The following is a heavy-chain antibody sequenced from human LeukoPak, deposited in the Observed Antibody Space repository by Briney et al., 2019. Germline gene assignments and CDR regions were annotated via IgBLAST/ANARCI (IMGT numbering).Heavy chain of an antibody. D-gene: IGHD3-3*01. CDR2: INAGNGNT. J-gene: IGHJ4*02. Sequence: ASVKVSCKASGYTYASYAMHWVRQAPGQRLEWMGWINAGNGNTKYSQKFQGRVTITRDTSASTAYMELSSLRSEDTAVYYCARVLPSDFWSGYSSPFDYWGQGTLVTVSS. V-gene: IGHV1-3*01. CDR1: GYTYASYA. CDR3: ARVLPSDFWSGYSSPFDY.